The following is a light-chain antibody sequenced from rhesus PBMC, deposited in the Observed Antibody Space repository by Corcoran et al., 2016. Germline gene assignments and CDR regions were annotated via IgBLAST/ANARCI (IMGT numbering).Light chain of an antibody. CDR3: YQHSSGYS. Sequence: QVILTQSPATLSLSPGERATLSCRASQSVSSYLVWYQQKPGQAPRPLIYGASSRATGIPDRFSGSGSGTDFTLTISSLEPEDVGVYPCYQHSSGYSFGQGTKVEIK. CDR1: QSVSSY. V-gene: IGKV3-10*01. CDR2: GAS. J-gene: IGKJ2*01.